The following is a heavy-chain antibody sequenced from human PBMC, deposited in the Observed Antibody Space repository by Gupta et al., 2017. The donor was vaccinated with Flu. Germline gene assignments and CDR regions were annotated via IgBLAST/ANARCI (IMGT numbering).Heavy chain of an antibody. V-gene: IGHV1-69*01. J-gene: IGHJ6*02. CDR2: IIPIFGTS. D-gene: IGHD4-17*01. CDR1: GDTFRSYA. CDR3: ARITVTPYGDYYSGMDV. Sequence: QVQLVQSGAEVKPPGSSVKVACKASGDTFRSYAVTWVRQAPGQGLVWMGGIIPIFGTSNYAQNFQGRVTISADESTSTVSMELSSLRSEDTAVYYCARITVTPYGDYYSGMDVWGLGTTVTVSS.